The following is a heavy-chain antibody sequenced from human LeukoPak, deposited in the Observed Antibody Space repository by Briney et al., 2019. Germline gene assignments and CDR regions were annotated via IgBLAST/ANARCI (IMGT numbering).Heavy chain of an antibody. Sequence: SQTLSLTCAVSGGSISSGGYSWSWIRQPPGKGLEWIGYIYHSGSTYYNPSLKSRVTISVDRSKNQFSLKLSSVTAADTAVYYCARGYFDWLLYCDYWGQGTLVTVSS. J-gene: IGHJ4*02. CDR2: IYHSGST. V-gene: IGHV4-30-2*01. CDR3: ARGYFDWLLYCDY. D-gene: IGHD3-9*01. CDR1: GGSISSGGYS.